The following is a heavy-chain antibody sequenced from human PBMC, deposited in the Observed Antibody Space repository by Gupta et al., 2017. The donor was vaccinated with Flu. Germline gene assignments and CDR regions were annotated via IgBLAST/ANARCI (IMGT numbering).Heavy chain of an antibody. CDR2: ICASGGRT. CDR1: A. J-gene: IGHJ6*02. Sequence: AMGGVRQGPGKGLEWVSGICASGGRTYYGDSVKGRFTISRDTSKNTLYLKMNSLRADDTAVYYCAKNRVAGAISYYYGLDVWGQGTTVTVSS. D-gene: IGHD1-26*01. CDR3: AKNRVAGAISYYYGLDV. V-gene: IGHV3-23*01.